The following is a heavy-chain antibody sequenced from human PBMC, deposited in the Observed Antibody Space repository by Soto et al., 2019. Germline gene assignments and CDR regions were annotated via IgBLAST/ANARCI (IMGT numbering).Heavy chain of an antibody. V-gene: IGHV1-58*01. CDR2: IVVGSGNT. Sequence: SVKFDCKTAGLAFTIAPVECVRKARGQLLEWIGWIVVGSGNTNYARKFQERVTITRDMSTSTAYMELSSLRSEDTAVYYCAASYYYDSSGYPKPFDYWGQGTLVTVSS. CDR3: AASYYYDSSGYPKPFDY. D-gene: IGHD3-22*01. J-gene: IGHJ4*02. CDR1: GLAFTIAP.